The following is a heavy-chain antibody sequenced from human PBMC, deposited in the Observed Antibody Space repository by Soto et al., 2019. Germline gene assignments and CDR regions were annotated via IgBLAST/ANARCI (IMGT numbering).Heavy chain of an antibody. CDR2: ISGSGGST. Sequence: GGSLRLSCAAPGFTLWNYSVTLVRPAPGKGLEWVSTISGSGGSTYYADSVKGRFTISRDNSKNTLYLQMNSLRAEDTAVYYCAKDQGSSWYEIDYWGQGTLVTVS. V-gene: IGHV3-23*01. D-gene: IGHD6-13*01. CDR3: AKDQGSSWYEIDY. J-gene: IGHJ4*02. CDR1: GFTLWNYS.